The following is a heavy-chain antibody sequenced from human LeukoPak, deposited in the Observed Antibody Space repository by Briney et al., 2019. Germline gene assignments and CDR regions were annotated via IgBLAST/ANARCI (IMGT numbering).Heavy chain of an antibody. V-gene: IGHV3-48*02. CDR1: GFTFSSYS. Sequence: GGSLRLSCAASGFTFSSYSMNWVRQAPGKGLEWVSYISSSSDTIFYADSVKGRFTISRDKAKNSLHLQMNSLRDEDTAVYYCARGDCTSTSCSQDFDYWGQGTLVTVSS. D-gene: IGHD2-2*01. J-gene: IGHJ4*02. CDR3: ARGDCTSTSCSQDFDY. CDR2: ISSSSDTI.